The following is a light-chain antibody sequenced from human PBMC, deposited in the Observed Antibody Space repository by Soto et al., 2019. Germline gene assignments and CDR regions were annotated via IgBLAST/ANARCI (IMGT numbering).Light chain of an antibody. V-gene: IGKV1-5*01. J-gene: IGKJ1*01. CDR3: QQYETYSRT. CDR1: QSISGT. CDR2: DAS. Sequence: DIKMTQSPSTLSASVGDGVTITSRASQSISGTLAWYQQKPGKAPKLMMFDASSLERGVPSRFSGSGSGTEFSLTISSLQPDDVATYYCQQYETYSRTFGQGTKVDIK.